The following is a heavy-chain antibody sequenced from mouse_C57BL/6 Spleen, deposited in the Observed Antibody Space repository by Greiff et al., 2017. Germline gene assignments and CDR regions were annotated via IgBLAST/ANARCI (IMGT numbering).Heavy chain of an antibody. D-gene: IGHD1-1*01. Sequence: VQLQQSGAELAKPGASVKLSCKASGYTFTSYWMHWVKQRPGQGLEWIGYINPSSGYTKYNQKFKDKATLTADKSSSTAYMQLSSLTYEDSAVYYCARSGYYYGSSPYYYAMDYWGQGTSGTVSS. CDR2: INPSSGYT. CDR3: ARSGYYYGSSPYYYAMDY. V-gene: IGHV1-7*01. J-gene: IGHJ4*01. CDR1: GYTFTSYW.